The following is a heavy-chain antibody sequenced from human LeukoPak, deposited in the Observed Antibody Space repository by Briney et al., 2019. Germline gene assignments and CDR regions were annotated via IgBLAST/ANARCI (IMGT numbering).Heavy chain of an antibody. CDR2: INTNTGNP. D-gene: IGHD2-2*01. V-gene: IGHV7-4-1*02. CDR1: GYTFTSYA. J-gene: IGHJ6*03. Sequence: ASVKVSCKASGYTFTSYAMNWVRQAPGQGLEWMGWINTNTGNPTYAQGFTGRFVFSLDTSVSTAYLQISSLKAEDTAVYYCARDRDVVPAANNYYYYMDVWGKGTTVTVSS. CDR3: ARDRDVVPAANNYYYYMDV.